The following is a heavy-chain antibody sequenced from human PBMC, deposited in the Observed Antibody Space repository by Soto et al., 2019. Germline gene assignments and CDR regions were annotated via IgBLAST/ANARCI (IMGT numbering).Heavy chain of an antibody. V-gene: IGHV4-34*01. CDR3: ARGGYDYVWGSYRYPWFDP. J-gene: IGHJ5*02. Sequence: ALTLSRTFAVYGGSCSGYDWSWIRQLPGKGLEWIGEINHTGSTNYTPSLTSRVTISVDTSKNQFSLKLSSVTAADTAVYYCARGGYDYVWGSYRYPWFDPWGQGTLVTVS. CDR1: GGSCSGYD. CDR2: INHTGST. D-gene: IGHD3-16*02.